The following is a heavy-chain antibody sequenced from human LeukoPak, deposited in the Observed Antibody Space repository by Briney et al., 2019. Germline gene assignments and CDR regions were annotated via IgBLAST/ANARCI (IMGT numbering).Heavy chain of an antibody. CDR2: IKEDGSEK. V-gene: IGHV3-7*05. Sequence: GGSLRLSCAASGFSFSDNWMSWVRQAPGKGLEWVANIKEDGSEKNCVDSVKGRFTISRDNAKNSLYLQMISLRAEDTAVYYCAKYFRADSGNYYRSFDYWGQGTLVTVSS. CDR3: AKYFRADSGNYYRSFDY. D-gene: IGHD1-26*01. J-gene: IGHJ4*02. CDR1: GFSFSDNW.